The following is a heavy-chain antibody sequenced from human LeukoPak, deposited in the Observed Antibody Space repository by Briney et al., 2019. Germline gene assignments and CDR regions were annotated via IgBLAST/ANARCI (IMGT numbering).Heavy chain of an antibody. CDR2: ISAYNGNT. V-gene: IGHV1-18*01. CDR3: ERVWVVVAKEHAFDI. Sequence: ASVKVSCKASGYTFTSYGINWVRQAPGQGLEWMGWISAYNGNTNYAQKLQGRVAMTTDPSTSTAYMELRSLRSDDTAVYYCERVWVVVAKEHAFDIWGQGTMVTVSS. CDR1: GYTFTSYG. J-gene: IGHJ3*02. D-gene: IGHD2-15*01.